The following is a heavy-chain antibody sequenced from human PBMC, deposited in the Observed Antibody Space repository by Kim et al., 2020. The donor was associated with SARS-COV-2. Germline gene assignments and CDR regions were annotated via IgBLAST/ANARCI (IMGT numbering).Heavy chain of an antibody. CDR3: AREKSSTRPLSGSYYGMDV. J-gene: IGHJ6*02. CDR1: GGSITSHY. D-gene: IGHD3-22*01. CDR2: IHTSGNT. Sequence: SETLSLTCTVSGGSITSHYWSWVRQPAGKTLEWVGRIHTSGNTNYTPSLKGRITMSVETSKNQFSLRLRSVTAADTAVYFCAREKSSTRPLSGSYYGMDVWGRGTTVTVSS. V-gene: IGHV4-4*07.